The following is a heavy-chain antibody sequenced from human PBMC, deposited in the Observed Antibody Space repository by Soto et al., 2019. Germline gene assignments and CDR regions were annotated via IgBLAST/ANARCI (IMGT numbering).Heavy chain of an antibody. CDR2: ISYDGSKK. CDR3: ARGGVWGSYRPLDY. Sequence: QVQLVESGGGVVQPGRFLRLSCAASGFTFSSYAMHWVRQAPGKGLEWVAVISYDGSKKYYADSVKGRFTISRDNSKNTLYLQMNSLRAEDTAVYYWARGGVWGSYRPLDYWGQGTLVTVSS. J-gene: IGHJ4*02. V-gene: IGHV3-30-3*01. D-gene: IGHD3-16*02. CDR1: GFTFSSYA.